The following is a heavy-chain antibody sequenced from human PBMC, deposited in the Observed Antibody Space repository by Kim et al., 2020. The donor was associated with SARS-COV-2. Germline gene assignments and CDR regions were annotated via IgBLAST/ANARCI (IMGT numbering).Heavy chain of an antibody. D-gene: IGHD1-26*01. Sequence: GGSLRLSCATSGFTFYNYAMNWVRQAPGKGLEWISVISGAGIHIYYADSVKGRFTISSDSSRNTVHLLMNSLRVEDTAIYYCVTDMCRSWEEKYFLHWSQGTLVTVSS. CDR2: ISGAGIHI. CDR3: VTDMCRSWEEKYFLH. CDR1: GFTFYNYA. V-gene: IGHV3-23*01. J-gene: IGHJ1*01.